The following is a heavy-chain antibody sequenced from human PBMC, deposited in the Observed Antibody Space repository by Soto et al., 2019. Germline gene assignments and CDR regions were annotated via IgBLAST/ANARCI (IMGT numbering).Heavy chain of an antibody. D-gene: IGHD3-16*01. CDR1: GFTFNTSE. Sequence: EVQLVESGGGLVQPGGSLRLSCAASGFTFNTSEMNWVRQAPGKGLEWVSYISFRGTSKYYADSVKGRFTISRDNARNSLYVQMNCLRVGDTAFYYCAPGGPGPSFDCGAQGTLVTVSS. CDR2: ISFRGTSK. CDR3: APGGPGPSFDC. J-gene: IGHJ4*02. V-gene: IGHV3-48*03.